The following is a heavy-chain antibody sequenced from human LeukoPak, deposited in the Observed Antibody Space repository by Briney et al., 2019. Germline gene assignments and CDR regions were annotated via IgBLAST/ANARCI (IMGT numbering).Heavy chain of an antibody. CDR2: INPNSGGT. J-gene: IGHJ4*02. D-gene: IGHD3-22*01. V-gene: IGHV1-2*06. CDR3: ARGARVVVIKASFDY. CDR1: GYTFTGYY. Sequence: GASVTVSCKASGYTFTGYYMHWVRQAPGQGLEWMGRINPNSGGTNYAQKFQGRVTMTRDTSISTAYMELSRLRSDDTAVYYCARGARVVVIKASFDYWGQGTLVTVSS.